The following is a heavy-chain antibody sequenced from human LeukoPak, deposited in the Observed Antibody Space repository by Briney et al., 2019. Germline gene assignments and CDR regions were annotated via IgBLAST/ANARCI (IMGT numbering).Heavy chain of an antibody. CDR3: TRVPMRGGSNWAYFDY. D-gene: IGHD7-27*01. V-gene: IGHV3-49*04. J-gene: IGHJ4*02. CDR1: GFTFGDYA. CDR2: IRNKAYGATT. Sequence: GGSLRLSCTASGFTFGDYAMSWVRQAPGKGLEWLGFIRNKAYGATTEYAASVKGRFTISRDDSKSIAYLQMNSLKTEDTAVYYCTRVPMRGGSNWAYFDYWGQGTLVTVSS.